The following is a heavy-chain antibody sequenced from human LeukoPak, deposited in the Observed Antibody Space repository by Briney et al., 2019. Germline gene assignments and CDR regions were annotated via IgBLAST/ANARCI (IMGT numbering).Heavy chain of an antibody. J-gene: IGHJ1*01. CDR1: GGTFSSYA. V-gene: IGHV1-69*04. Sequence: GASVKVSCKASGGTFSSYAISWVRQAPGQGLEWMGRIIPILGIANYAQKFQGRVTITADKSTSTAYMELSSLRSDDTAVYYCARVKDFGYYYDSSGHPHFQHWGQGTLVTVSS. D-gene: IGHD3-22*01. CDR2: IIPILGIA. CDR3: ARVKDFGYYYDSSGHPHFQH.